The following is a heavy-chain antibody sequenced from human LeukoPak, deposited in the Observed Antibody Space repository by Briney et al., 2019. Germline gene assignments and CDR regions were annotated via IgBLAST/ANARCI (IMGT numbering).Heavy chain of an antibody. V-gene: IGHV3-72*01. Sequence: GGSLRLSCAASGFTFSGSGIHWVRQAPGKGLEWVGRIRNKVNSYTTAYAASVKGRFSISRDDSKNSLYLQMNSLKPEDTAVYYCARGAGSGSQFDYWGQGTLVTVSS. CDR3: ARGAGSGSQFDY. J-gene: IGHJ4*02. CDR2: IRNKVNSYTT. D-gene: IGHD3-10*01. CDR1: GFTFSGSG.